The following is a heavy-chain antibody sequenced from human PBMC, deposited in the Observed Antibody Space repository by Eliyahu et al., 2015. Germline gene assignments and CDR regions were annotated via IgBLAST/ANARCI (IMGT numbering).Heavy chain of an antibody. V-gene: IGHV4-34*01. CDR3: ARTNIDTFGGVITYAFDI. CDR2: INHSGST. J-gene: IGHJ3*02. CDR1: GGSFSGYY. Sequence: QVQLQQWGAGLLKPSETLSLTCAVYGGSFSGYYWXWTHQPPGKGLEWIGEINHSGSTNYNPSLKSRVTISVDTPKNQFSLKLSSVTAADTAVYYCARTNIDTFGGVITYAFDIWGQGTMVTVSS. D-gene: IGHD3-16*02.